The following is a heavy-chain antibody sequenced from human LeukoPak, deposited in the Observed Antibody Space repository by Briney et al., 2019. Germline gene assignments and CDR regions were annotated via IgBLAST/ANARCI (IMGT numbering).Heavy chain of an antibody. CDR2: ISSSGSTI. CDR1: GFTFSLYE. CDR3: AELGITMIGGV. V-gene: IGHV3-48*03. Sequence: PGGSMRLSCAASGFTFSLYEMNWVRQAPGKGPECISYISSSGSTIYYADSVKGRFTISRDNAKNSLYLQMNSLRAEDTAVYYCAELGITMIGGVWGKGTTVTISS. J-gene: IGHJ6*04. D-gene: IGHD3-10*02.